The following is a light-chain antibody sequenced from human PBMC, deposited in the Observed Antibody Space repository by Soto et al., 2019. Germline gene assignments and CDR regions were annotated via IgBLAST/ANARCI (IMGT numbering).Light chain of an antibody. CDR2: AAS. Sequence: DIQMTQSPSSLSASVGDRVTIACRASQSISSYLNWFQQKPGRAPKLLIYAASALRSGVPSRFRGSGSGTEFTLTISCLQPEDFATYYCQQSYSTPYTFGQGTKLDIK. CDR1: QSISSY. CDR3: QQSYSTPYT. V-gene: IGKV1-39*01. J-gene: IGKJ2*01.